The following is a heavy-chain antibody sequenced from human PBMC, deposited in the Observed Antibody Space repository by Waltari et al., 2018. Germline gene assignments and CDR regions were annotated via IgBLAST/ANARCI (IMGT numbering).Heavy chain of an antibody. CDR2: IYHSGST. V-gene: IGHV4-38-2*01. CDR3: ARRVATGHWYFDL. J-gene: IGHJ2*01. D-gene: IGHD5-12*01. Sequence: QVQLQESGPGLVKPSETLSLTCAVSGYSISSGYYWGWIRQPPGKGLEWIGSIYHSGSTYYNPSLKSRVTISVDTSKNQFSLKLSSVTTADTAVYYCARRVATGHWYFDLWGRGTLVTVSS. CDR1: GYSISSGYY.